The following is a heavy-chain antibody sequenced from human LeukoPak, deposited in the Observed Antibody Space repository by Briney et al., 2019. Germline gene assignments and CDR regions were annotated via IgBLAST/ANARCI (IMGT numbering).Heavy chain of an antibody. CDR2: IIPIFGLA. CDR1: GGTFSSYA. J-gene: IGHJ5*02. V-gene: IGHV1-69*04. Sequence: SVKVSCKASGGTFSSYAISWVRQAPGQGLEWMGRIIPIFGLANYAQKFQGRVTITADKSTSTAYMELSSLTSEDTAVYYCARAPTTVTTLWFDPWGQGTLVTVSS. CDR3: ARAPTTVTTLWFDP. D-gene: IGHD4-17*01.